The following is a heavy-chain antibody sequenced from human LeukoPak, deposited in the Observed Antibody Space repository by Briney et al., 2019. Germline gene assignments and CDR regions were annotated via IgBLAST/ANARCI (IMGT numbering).Heavy chain of an antibody. CDR3: ARAPRHDILTGYYKVYYYGMDV. J-gene: IGHJ6*02. CDR1: GGSFSGYY. CDR2: INHSGGT. D-gene: IGHD3-9*01. Sequence: SETLSLTCAVYGGSFSGYYWSWIRQPPGKGLEWIGEINHSGGTNYNPSLKSRVTISVDTSKNQFSLKLSSVTAADTAVYYCARAPRHDILTGYYKVYYYGMDVWGQGTTVTVSS. V-gene: IGHV4-34*01.